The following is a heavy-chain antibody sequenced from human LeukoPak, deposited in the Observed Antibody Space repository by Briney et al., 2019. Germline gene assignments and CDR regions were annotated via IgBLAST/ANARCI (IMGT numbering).Heavy chain of an antibody. Sequence: SETLSRTLAVYGGSFSGYYWSWIRQPPGNGLEWIGEINHSGSTNYNPSLKSRVTISVDTSKNQFSLKLSSVTAADTAVCYCARGGHGDYYYGMDVWGQGTTVTVSS. CDR3: ARGGHGDYYYGMDV. CDR2: INHSGST. D-gene: IGHD4-17*01. J-gene: IGHJ6*02. CDR1: GGSFSGYY. V-gene: IGHV4-34*01.